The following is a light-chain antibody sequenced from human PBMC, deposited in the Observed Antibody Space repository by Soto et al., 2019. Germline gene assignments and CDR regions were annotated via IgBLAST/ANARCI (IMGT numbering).Light chain of an antibody. J-gene: IGKJ1*01. CDR2: GAS. Sequence: EIVLTQSPGTLSLSPGERAALSCRASQSVSNNYLAWCQQKPGQAPWLLIYGASNRATGIPGRFSGSGSRTVFTLTISRLEPEDFALYYCQQYGSPGTFGQGTKVDIK. V-gene: IGKV3-20*01. CDR1: QSVSNNY. CDR3: QQYGSPGT.